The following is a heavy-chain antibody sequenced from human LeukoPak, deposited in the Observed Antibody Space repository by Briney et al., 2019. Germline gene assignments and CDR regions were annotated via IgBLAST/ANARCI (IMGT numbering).Heavy chain of an antibody. CDR1: GFTFSIYS. CDR3: ANYNYYMNA. Sequence: TGGSLRLSCAASGFTFSIYSVTWVRQAPGKGLEWVASISSTSSYIYYADSVRGRFTISRDNAQYLAYLQMNSLRAEDTAVYYCANYNYYMNAWDKGTTVIVSS. CDR2: ISSTSSYI. J-gene: IGHJ6*03. V-gene: IGHV3-21*06.